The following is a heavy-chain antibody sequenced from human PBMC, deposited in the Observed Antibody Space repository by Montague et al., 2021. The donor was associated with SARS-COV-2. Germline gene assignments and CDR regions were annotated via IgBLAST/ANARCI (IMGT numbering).Heavy chain of an antibody. CDR1: GTSFSGYY. Sequence: SETLSLTCAVHGTSFSGYYWNWIRQPPGKGLEWIGEINHGGSTKYSPSLKSRLTISADTSKNQFSLKLTSVAAADTAVYYCARLRDGVVPSPILGVGPYYSYYYMDVXGRGTTVTVSS. D-gene: IGHD3-10*01. CDR2: INHGGST. J-gene: IGHJ6*03. CDR3: ARLRDGVVPSPILGVGPYYSYYYMDV. V-gene: IGHV4-34*01.